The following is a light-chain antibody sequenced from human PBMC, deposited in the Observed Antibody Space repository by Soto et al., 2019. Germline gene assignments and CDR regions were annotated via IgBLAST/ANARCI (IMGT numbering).Light chain of an antibody. Sequence: DIQMTQSPSTLSASVGDRVTITCRASQSISSWLAWYQQKPGKAPKLLIYKASSLESGVPSRVCGSGSGTEFTLTISSLQPDDFATYYCQQYNSYPWTFGQGTKVEIK. CDR1: QSISSW. V-gene: IGKV1-5*03. CDR3: QQYNSYPWT. CDR2: KAS. J-gene: IGKJ1*01.